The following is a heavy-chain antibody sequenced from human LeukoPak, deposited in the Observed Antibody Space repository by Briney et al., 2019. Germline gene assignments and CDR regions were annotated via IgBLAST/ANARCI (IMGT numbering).Heavy chain of an antibody. J-gene: IGHJ4*02. CDR1: GGSFSGYY. Sequence: PSETLSLTCAVYGGSFSGYYWSWIRQPPGKGLEWIGEINHSGSTNYNPSLKSRVTISVDTSKNQFSLKLSSVTAADTAVYYCARGHYYYGSGSSAHDYWGQGTLVTVSS. CDR2: INHSGST. V-gene: IGHV4-34*01. D-gene: IGHD3-10*01. CDR3: ARGHYYYGSGSSAHDY.